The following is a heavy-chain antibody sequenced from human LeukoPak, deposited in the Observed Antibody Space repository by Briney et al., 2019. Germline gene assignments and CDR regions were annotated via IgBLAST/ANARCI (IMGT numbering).Heavy chain of an antibody. J-gene: IGHJ4*02. D-gene: IGHD3-10*01. Sequence: EASVKVSCKTSGYTFTGYYMHWVRQAPGQGLEWMGWINPNSGGTNYAQKFQGRVTMTRDTSISTAYMELSRLRSDDTALYYCAKDWVYGSGSYFDYWGQGTLVTVSS. CDR2: INPNSGGT. CDR1: GYTFTGYY. V-gene: IGHV1-2*02. CDR3: AKDWVYGSGSYFDY.